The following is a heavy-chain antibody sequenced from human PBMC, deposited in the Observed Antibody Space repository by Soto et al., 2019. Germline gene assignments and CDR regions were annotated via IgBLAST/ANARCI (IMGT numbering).Heavy chain of an antibody. CDR1: GYTFTSYG. J-gene: IGHJ4*02. CDR2: ISAYNGNT. CDR3: ARGVGGSYCSSTSCLTPFDY. V-gene: IGHV1-18*01. D-gene: IGHD2-2*01. Sequence: QVQLVQSGAEVKKPGASVKVSCKASGYTFTSYGISWVRQAPGQGLEWMGWISAYNGNTNYAQKLQGIVTMTTDTSTSTAYMELRSLRSADTAVYYCARGVGGSYCSSTSCLTPFDYWGQGTLVTVSA.